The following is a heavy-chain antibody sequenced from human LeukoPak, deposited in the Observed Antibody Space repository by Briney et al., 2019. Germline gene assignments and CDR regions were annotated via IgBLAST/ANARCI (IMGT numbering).Heavy chain of an antibody. J-gene: IGHJ6*04. V-gene: IGHV4-39*07. D-gene: IGHD3-16*01. CDR1: GGSISSSSYY. Sequence: SETLSLTCTVSGGSISSSSYYWGWIRQPPGKGLEWIGSIYYSGSTYYNPSLKSRVTISVDTSKNQFSLKLSSVTAADTAVYYCARGSGGLTEVLDVWGKGTTVTISS. CDR2: IYYSGST. CDR3: ARGSGGLTEVLDV.